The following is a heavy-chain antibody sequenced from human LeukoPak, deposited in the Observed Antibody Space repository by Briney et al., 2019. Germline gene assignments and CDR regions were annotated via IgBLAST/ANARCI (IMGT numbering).Heavy chain of an antibody. CDR2: IYYSGST. D-gene: IGHD1-7*01. CDR3: ARGLGELRGS. Sequence: PSETLSLTCTVSGGSISSYYWSWIRQPPGKGLEWIGYIYYSGSTNYDPSLKSRVTISVDTSKNQFSLKLSSVTAADTAVYYCARGLGELRGSWGQGTLVTVSS. CDR1: GGSISSYY. J-gene: IGHJ4*02. V-gene: IGHV4-59*01.